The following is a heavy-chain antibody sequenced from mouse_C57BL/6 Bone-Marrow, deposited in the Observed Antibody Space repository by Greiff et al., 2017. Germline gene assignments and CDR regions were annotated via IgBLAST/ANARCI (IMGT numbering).Heavy chain of an antibody. CDR2: INSDGGST. J-gene: IGHJ3*01. CDR1: EYDFPSHD. V-gene: IGHV5-2*01. D-gene: IGHD3-2*02. Sequence: EVKVVESGGGLVQPGESLKLSCESNEYDFPSHDMSWVRKTPEKRLELVAAINSDGGSTYYPDTMERRFIISRDNTKKTLYLQRSSLRSEDTALYYGARQDSSGFAWFAYWGQGTLVTVSA. CDR3: ARQDSSGFAWFAY.